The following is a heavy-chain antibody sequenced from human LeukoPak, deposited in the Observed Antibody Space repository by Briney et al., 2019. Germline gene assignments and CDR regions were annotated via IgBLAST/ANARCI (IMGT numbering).Heavy chain of an antibody. CDR2: INPSGGST. Sequence: ASVTVSSKASGYTFTSDYMHWVGQAPGQGKEWMGIINPSGGSTSYAQNFQGRVTMTRGTSTSTVYMELSSLRSEDTAVYYCARGLDTTMVARFDYWGQGTLVTVSS. CDR1: GYTFTSDY. D-gene: IGHD5-18*01. CDR3: ARGLDTTMVARFDY. V-gene: IGHV1-46*01. J-gene: IGHJ4*02.